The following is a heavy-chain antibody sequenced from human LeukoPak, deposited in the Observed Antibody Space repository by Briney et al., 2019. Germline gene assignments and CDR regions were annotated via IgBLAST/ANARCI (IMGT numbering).Heavy chain of an antibody. J-gene: IGHJ4*02. D-gene: IGHD3-22*01. CDR2: IYTSGST. CDR3: LGFYDSSGYPDY. CDR1: GGSNSSGSYY. Sequence: SETLSLTCTVSGGSNSSGSYYWSWIRQPAGKGLEWIGRIYTSGSTNYNPSLKSRVTISVDTSKNQFSLKLSSVTAADTAVYYCLGFYDSSGYPDYWGQGTLVTVSS. V-gene: IGHV4-61*02.